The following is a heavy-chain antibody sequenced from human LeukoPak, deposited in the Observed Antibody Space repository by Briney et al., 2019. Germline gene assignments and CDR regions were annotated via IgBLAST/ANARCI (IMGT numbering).Heavy chain of an antibody. J-gene: IGHJ5*02. Sequence: SETLSLTCAVYGGSFSRYYWSWIRQPPGKGLQWIGEINHNGSTNNNPSLKSRVTISVDRSKNQFSLKLNSVTAADTAVYHCARASQLVISRRGNWFDPWGQGTLVTVSS. V-gene: IGHV4-34*01. CDR3: ARASQLVISRRGNWFDP. CDR2: INHNGST. CDR1: GGSFSRYY. D-gene: IGHD6-6*01.